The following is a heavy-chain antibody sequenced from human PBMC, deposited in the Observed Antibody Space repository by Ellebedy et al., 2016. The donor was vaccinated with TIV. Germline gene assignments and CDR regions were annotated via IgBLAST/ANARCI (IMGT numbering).Heavy chain of an antibody. Sequence: GESLKISCAASGFTFNSYAMHWVRQAPGKGLEWVAVISHDGSSKYYADSVKVRFTISRDNSMTTLYLEMNSLRAEDTAVYYCARDLDKSSGWYGGAAYWGQGTRVTVSS. D-gene: IGHD6-19*01. CDR3: ARDLDKSSGWYGGAAY. CDR2: ISHDGSSK. CDR1: GFTFNSYA. J-gene: IGHJ4*02. V-gene: IGHV3-30-3*01.